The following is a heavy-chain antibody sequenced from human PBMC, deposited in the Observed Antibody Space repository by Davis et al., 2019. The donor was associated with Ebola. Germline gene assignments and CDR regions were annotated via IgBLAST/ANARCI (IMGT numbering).Heavy chain of an antibody. J-gene: IGHJ5*02. D-gene: IGHD3-10*01. CDR1: GGTFSSYA. V-gene: IGHV1-69*13. CDR2: IIPIFGTA. CDR3: AREPNTMVQGVIITGLNWFDP. Sequence: AASVKVSCKASGGTFSSYAISWVRQAPGQGLEWMGGIIPIFGTANYAQKFQGRVTITADESTSTAYMELSSLRSEDTAVYYCAREPNTMVQGVIITGLNWFDPWGQGTLVTVSS.